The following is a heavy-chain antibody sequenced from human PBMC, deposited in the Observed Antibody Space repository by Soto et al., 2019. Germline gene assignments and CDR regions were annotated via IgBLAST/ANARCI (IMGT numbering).Heavy chain of an antibody. Sequence: QVQLVQSGAEVKKPGASVKVSCKASGYTFSNYGISWVRQAPGQGLEWMGWISAYNGKTYDAERLQGRVTMTTVTSTSTAYMELRSLRSDDTAVYYCAREANCGSDCYSPAEYSQHWGQGTLVTVSS. V-gene: IGHV1-18*04. D-gene: IGHD2-21*02. CDR2: ISAYNGKT. J-gene: IGHJ1*01. CDR1: GYTFSNYG. CDR3: AREANCGSDCYSPAEYSQH.